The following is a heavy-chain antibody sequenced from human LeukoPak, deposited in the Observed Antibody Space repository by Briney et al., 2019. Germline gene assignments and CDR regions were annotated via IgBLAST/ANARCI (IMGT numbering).Heavy chain of an antibody. D-gene: IGHD7-27*01. CDR2: IYYSGST. CDR3: ARAMDRPNWGSWES. V-gene: IGHV4-31*03. Sequence: SETLSLTCTVSGGSISSGGYYWSWIRQHPGKGLEWIGYIYYSGSTYYNPSLKSRVTISVDTSKNQFSLKLSSVTAADTAVYYCARAMDRPNWGSWESWGQGTLVTVSS. CDR1: GGSISSGGYY. J-gene: IGHJ4*02.